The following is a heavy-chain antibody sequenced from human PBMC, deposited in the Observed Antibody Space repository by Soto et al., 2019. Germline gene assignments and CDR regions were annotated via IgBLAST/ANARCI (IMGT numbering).Heavy chain of an antibody. CDR3: ATLPDWGSGSN. Sequence: QLQLQESGPGLVKPSETLSLTCTVSGGSIRSSSYYWGWIRQSPGRGLEWIGNIYYSGNTYYNSSPKTQVTLTIDPSKNQFPLKLGSLTAADTAVYYCATLPDWGSGSNWGQGTLVTVSS. J-gene: IGHJ4*02. CDR1: GGSIRSSSYY. V-gene: IGHV4-39*01. CDR2: IYYSGNT. D-gene: IGHD3-10*01.